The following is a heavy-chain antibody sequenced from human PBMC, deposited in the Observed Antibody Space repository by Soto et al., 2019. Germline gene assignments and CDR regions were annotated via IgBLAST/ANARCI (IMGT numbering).Heavy chain of an antibody. CDR1: GFTFSSYA. J-gene: IGHJ4*02. CDR3: AKETMNVGRFVTIDC. D-gene: IGHD1-26*01. V-gene: IGHV3-23*01. Sequence: VQLLESGGGLVQPGGSLRLSCAASGFTFSSYAMSWVRRDPGKGLEWVTAVSASGSDTYYVDSVKGRFSISRDNSKDTLYLQMNSLRAEDTAEYYCAKETMNVGRFVTIDCWGQGTLVTVSS. CDR2: VSASGSDT.